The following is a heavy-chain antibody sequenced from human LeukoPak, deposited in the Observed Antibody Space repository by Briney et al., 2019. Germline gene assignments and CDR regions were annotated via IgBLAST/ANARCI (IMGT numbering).Heavy chain of an antibody. J-gene: IGHJ5*02. CDR1: GFTFSGYW. Sequence: GGSLRLPCAASGFTFSGYWMSWVRQAPGKGLEWVANIKQDGSEKYYVDSVKGRFTISRDNAKNSLYLQMNSLRAEDTAVYYCARELSSSWYLDWFDPWGQGTLVTVSS. D-gene: IGHD6-13*01. CDR2: IKQDGSEK. CDR3: ARELSSSWYLDWFDP. V-gene: IGHV3-7*01.